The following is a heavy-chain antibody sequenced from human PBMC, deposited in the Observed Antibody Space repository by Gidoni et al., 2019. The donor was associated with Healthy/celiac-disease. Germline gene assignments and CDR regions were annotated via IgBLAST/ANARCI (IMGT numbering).Heavy chain of an antibody. J-gene: IGHJ1*01. V-gene: IGHV3-23*01. Sequence: EVQLLESGGGLVQPGGSLRLSCAASGVTFSSHAMSWVRQAPGKGVEWVSAISGSGGSTYYADSVKGRFTISRDNSKNTLYLQMNSLRAEDTAVYYCAKGGENYYDSRGREYFQHWGQGTLVTVSS. CDR3: AKGGENYYDSRGREYFQH. CDR1: GVTFSSHA. D-gene: IGHD3-22*01. CDR2: ISGSGGST.